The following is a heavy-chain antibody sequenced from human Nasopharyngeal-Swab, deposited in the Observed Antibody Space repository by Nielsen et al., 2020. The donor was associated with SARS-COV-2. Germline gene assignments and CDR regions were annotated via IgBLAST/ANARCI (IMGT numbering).Heavy chain of an antibody. CDR1: GFTFDDYV. D-gene: IGHD5-18*01. CDR3: ARVAYTAILFDYYYYMDV. CDR2: ISSSSSYI. Sequence: GESLKISCAASGFTFDDYVMHWVRQAPGKGLEWVSSISSSSSYIYYADSVKGRFTISRDNAKNSLYLQMNSLRAEDTAVYYCARVAYTAILFDYYYYMDVWGKGTTVTVSS. J-gene: IGHJ6*03. V-gene: IGHV3-21*01.